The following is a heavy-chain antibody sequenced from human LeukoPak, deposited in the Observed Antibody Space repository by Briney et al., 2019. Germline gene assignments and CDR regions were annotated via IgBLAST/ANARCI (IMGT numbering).Heavy chain of an antibody. J-gene: IGHJ4*02. CDR2: ISPNSGGT. CDR1: GYTFIAYY. D-gene: IGHD3/OR15-3a*01. V-gene: IGHV1-2*02. CDR3: ARGHIFDFAF. Sequence: GASVKVSCKASGYTFIAYYLYWVRQAPGQGLELMGWISPNSGGTKYAQNFQGRVTMTRDTSTSTVYMELSRLSYDDTAVYYCARGHIFDFAFWGQGTLVTVSS.